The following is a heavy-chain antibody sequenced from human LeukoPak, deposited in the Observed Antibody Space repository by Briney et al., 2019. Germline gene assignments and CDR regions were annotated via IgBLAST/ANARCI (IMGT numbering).Heavy chain of an antibody. CDR3: AKDPTYYDILTGYYADAFDI. Sequence: QSGGSLRLSCAASGFTFSSYAMSWVRQAPGKGLEWVSAISGSGFSTYYADSVKGRFTISRDNSKNTLYLQMNSLRAEDTAVYYCAKDPTYYDILTGYYADAFDIWGQGTMVTVSS. CDR2: ISGSGFST. CDR1: GFTFSSYA. D-gene: IGHD3-9*01. V-gene: IGHV3-23*01. J-gene: IGHJ3*02.